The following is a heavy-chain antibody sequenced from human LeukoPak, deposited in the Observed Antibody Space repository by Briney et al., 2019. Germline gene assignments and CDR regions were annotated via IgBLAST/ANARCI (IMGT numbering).Heavy chain of an antibody. CDR1: GGSISSGGYY. CDR3: ARDGSYGDYGLSS. V-gene: IGHV4-31*03. CDR2: IYYSGST. D-gene: IGHD4-17*01. Sequence: PSETLSLTCTVSGGSISSGGYYWRWIRQHPGKGLEWIGYIYYSGSTYYNPSLKSRVTISVDTSKNQFSLKLSSVTAADTAVYYCARDGSYGDYGLSSWGQGTLVTVSS. J-gene: IGHJ4*02.